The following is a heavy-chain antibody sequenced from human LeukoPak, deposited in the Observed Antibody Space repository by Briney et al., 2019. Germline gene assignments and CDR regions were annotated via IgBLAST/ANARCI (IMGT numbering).Heavy chain of an antibody. D-gene: IGHD4-17*01. CDR3: ARVDYGDYEGWFDP. CDR2: ISAYNGST. Sequence: ASVKVSCKASGYTFTSYGISWVRQAPGQGLEWMGWISAYNGSTNYAQKLQGRVTMTTDTSTSTAYMELRSLRSDDTAVYYCARVDYGDYEGWFDPWGQGTLVTVSS. CDR1: GYTFTSYG. J-gene: IGHJ5*02. V-gene: IGHV1-18*04.